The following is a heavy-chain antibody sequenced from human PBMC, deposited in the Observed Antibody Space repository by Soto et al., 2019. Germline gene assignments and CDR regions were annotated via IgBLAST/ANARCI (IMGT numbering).Heavy chain of an antibody. CDR2: IKQDGSEK. CDR3: ARDLTRFLEWLSDYYYYGMDV. J-gene: IGHJ6*02. CDR1: GFTFSSYW. Sequence: EVQLVESGGGLVQPGGSLRLSCAASGFTFSSYWMSWVRQAPEKGLEWVANIKQDGSEKYYVDSVKGRFTISRDNAKNSLYLQMNSLRAEDTAVYYCARDLTRFLEWLSDYYYYGMDVWGQGTTVTVSS. D-gene: IGHD3-3*01. V-gene: IGHV3-7*01.